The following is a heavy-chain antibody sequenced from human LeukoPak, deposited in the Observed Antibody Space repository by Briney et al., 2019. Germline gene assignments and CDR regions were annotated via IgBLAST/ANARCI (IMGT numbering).Heavy chain of an antibody. CDR1: GFTFSGYG. CDR3: ARGLYKNGWYYFDY. CDR2: LSYDGSNK. V-gene: IGHV3-33*01. Sequence: PGRSLRLSCAASGFTFSGYGIHWVRQAPGKGLEWVAFLSYDGSNKFYADSVKGRFTISRDNSENTLHLQMNGLKDEDTAVYYCARGLYKNGWYYFDYWGQGTLVTVSS. J-gene: IGHJ4*02. D-gene: IGHD6-19*01.